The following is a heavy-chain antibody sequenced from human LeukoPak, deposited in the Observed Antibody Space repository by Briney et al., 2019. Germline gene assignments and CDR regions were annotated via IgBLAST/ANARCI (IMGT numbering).Heavy chain of an antibody. J-gene: IGHJ5*02. CDR2: IYHSGST. V-gene: IGHV4-38-2*01. CDR1: GYSISSGYY. CDR3: ARHGNPGLDYDFWGGYYSAGGFDP. D-gene: IGHD3-3*01. Sequence: SETLSLTCAVSGYSISSGYYWGWIRQPPGKGLEWIGSIYHSGSTYYSPSLKSRVTISVDTSKNQFSLKLSSVTAADTAVYYCARHGNPGLDYDFWGGYYSAGGFDPWGQGTLVTVSS.